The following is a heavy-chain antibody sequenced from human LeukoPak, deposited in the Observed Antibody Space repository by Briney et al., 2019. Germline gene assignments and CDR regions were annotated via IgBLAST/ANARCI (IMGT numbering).Heavy chain of an antibody. J-gene: IGHJ4*02. Sequence: SETLSLTCTVSGGSISTYYWSWIRLPPGKGLEWIGYIYSSGSTNYNPSLKSRVTISVDTSKNQFSLKLSSVTAADTAVYYCARYFSGSPNRGYLYSWGEGALVTVSS. CDR1: GGSISTYY. D-gene: IGHD3-22*01. CDR2: IYSSGST. V-gene: IGHV4-59*08. CDR3: ARYFSGSPNRGYLYS.